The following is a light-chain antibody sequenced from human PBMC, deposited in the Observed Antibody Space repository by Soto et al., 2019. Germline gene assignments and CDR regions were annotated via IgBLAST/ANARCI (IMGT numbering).Light chain of an antibody. Sequence: DIQMTQSPSSLSASVGDRVTITCRASQYISSYVNWYQKKPGKAPRFLIYGASDLQRGVPSRFSGSGSGTDLTLTINSLQPEDFATYYCQQSYSRPLTFGPGTKVEIK. CDR3: QQSYSRPLT. CDR1: QYISSY. V-gene: IGKV1-39*01. J-gene: IGKJ3*01. CDR2: GAS.